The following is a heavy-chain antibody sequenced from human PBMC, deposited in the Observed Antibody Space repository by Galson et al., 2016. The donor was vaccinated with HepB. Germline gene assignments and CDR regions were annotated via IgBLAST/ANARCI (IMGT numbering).Heavy chain of an antibody. CDR2: MNPNSGHT. V-gene: IGHV1-8*01. J-gene: IGHJ3*02. Sequence: SCKASGYTFTSYQIHWVRQATGQGLEWMGWMNPNSGHTGYAQKFQGRVTMTRNTSISTAYMDLSSLRSEDTAVYYCATGYSTSYLNTFDIWGQGTMVTVSS. CDR1: GYTFTSYQ. D-gene: IGHD1-26*01. CDR3: ATGYSTSYLNTFDI.